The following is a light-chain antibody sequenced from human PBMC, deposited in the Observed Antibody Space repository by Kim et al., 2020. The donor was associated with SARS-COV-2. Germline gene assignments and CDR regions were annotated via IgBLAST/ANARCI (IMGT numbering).Light chain of an antibody. CDR1: SSNIGRNT. Sequence: ELTQPPSASGTPGQRVTMTCSGSSSNIGRNTVNWYQQLPGTALKLLIYSSNQRPSGVPDRFSGSKSGTSASLAISGLQSEDEADYYCAAWDDSLSGWVFGGGTQLTVL. J-gene: IGLJ3*02. CDR2: SSN. CDR3: AAWDDSLSGWV. V-gene: IGLV1-44*01.